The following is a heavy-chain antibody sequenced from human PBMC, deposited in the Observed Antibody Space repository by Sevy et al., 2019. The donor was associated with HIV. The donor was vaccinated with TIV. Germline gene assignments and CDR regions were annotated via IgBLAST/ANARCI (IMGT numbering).Heavy chain of an antibody. D-gene: IGHD3-22*01. CDR1: GYTFTSYG. CDR2: ISAYNGNT. J-gene: IGHJ3*02. CDR3: ARKGWYDSSGYSLDAFDI. V-gene: IGHV1-18*04. Sequence: ASVKVSCKASGYTFTSYGISWVRQAPGQGLEWMGWISAYNGNTNYAQKLQGRVTMTTDTSTSTAYMELRSLRFDDTAVYYCARKGWYDSSGYSLDAFDIWGQGTMVTVSS.